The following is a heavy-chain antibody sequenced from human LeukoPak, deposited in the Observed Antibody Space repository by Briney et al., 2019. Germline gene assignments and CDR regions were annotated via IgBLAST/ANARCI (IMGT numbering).Heavy chain of an antibody. CDR2: INPNSGGT. Sequence: ASVKVSCKASGYTFTGYYMHWVRQAPGQGLEWMGWINPNSGGTNYAQKFQGRVTMTRDTSISTAYMELSRLRSDDTAVYYCARSYDHSGSGSPDYWGQGTLVIVSS. V-gene: IGHV1-2*02. CDR1: GYTFTGYY. J-gene: IGHJ4*02. CDR3: ARSYDHSGSGSPDY. D-gene: IGHD3-10*01.